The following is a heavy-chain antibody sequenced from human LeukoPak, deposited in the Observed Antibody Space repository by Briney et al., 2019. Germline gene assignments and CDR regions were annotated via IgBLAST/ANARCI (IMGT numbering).Heavy chain of an antibody. J-gene: IGHJ4*02. CDR1: GYTFTSYG. Sequence: PAASVKVSCKASGYTFTSYGISWVRQAPGQGLEWMGWISPYNSNTNYAPKLQGRLTMTTDTSTSTAYMELRSLRSDDTAVYYCARDRQCGYWGQGTLVTVSS. V-gene: IGHV1-18*01. D-gene: IGHD2-21*01. CDR3: ARDRQCGY. CDR2: ISPYNSNT.